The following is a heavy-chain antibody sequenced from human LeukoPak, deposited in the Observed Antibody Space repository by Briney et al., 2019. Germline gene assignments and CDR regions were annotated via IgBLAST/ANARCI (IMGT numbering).Heavy chain of an antibody. CDR3: ARVKNTDAFDF. CDR1: GGSFSGYY. D-gene: IGHD2/OR15-2a*01. J-gene: IGHJ3*01. Sequence: SETLSLTCAVYGGSFSGYYWSWIRQPPGKGLEWIGEINHSGSTNYNQSLKSRVTISVDTSKNQFSLKLSSVTAADTAVYYCARVKNTDAFDFWGQGTMVTVSS. V-gene: IGHV4-34*01. CDR2: INHSGST.